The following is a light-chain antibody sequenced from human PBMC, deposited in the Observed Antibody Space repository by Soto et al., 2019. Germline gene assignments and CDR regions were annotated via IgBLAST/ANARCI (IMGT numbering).Light chain of an antibody. J-gene: IGLJ1*01. CDR3: SSYTSSSTLSYV. CDR2: EVS. CDR1: SCDVGGYNY. V-gene: IGLV2-14*01. Sequence: QSALTQPASVSGSPGQSITISCTGTSCDVGGYNYVSWYQQHPGKAPKLMIFEVSNRPSGVSNRFSDSKSGNTASLTISGLQAEDEADYYCSSYTSSSTLSYVFGTGTKLTVL.